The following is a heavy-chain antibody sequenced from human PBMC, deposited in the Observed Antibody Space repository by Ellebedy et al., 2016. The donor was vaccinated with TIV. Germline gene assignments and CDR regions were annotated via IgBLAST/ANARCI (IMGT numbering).Heavy chain of an antibody. D-gene: IGHD6-19*01. CDR2: INPNSGGT. V-gene: IGHV1-2*02. J-gene: IGHJ5*02. Sequence: AASVKVSCKASGYTFTGYYMHWVRQAPGQGLEWMGWINPNSGGTNYAQKFQGRVTMTRDTSISTAYMELSRLRSDDTAVYYCARVDSSGVPYDPYNWFDPWGQGTLVTVSS. CDR1: GYTFTGYY. CDR3: ARVDSSGVPYDPYNWFDP.